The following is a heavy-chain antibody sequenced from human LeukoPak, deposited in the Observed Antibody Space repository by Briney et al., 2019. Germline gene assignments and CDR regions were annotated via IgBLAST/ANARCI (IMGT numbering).Heavy chain of an antibody. Sequence: SQTLSLTCAISGDSVSSNSVTWNWIRQPPSRGLEWLGRTYYRSTWYNDYAVSVRGRITVNPDTSKNQFSLHLNSVTPEDTAVYYCARRLTQYDCFDPWGQGILVTVSS. CDR1: GDSVSSNSVT. D-gene: IGHD2-2*01. CDR3: ARRLTQYDCFDP. J-gene: IGHJ5*02. V-gene: IGHV6-1*01. CDR2: TYYRSTWYN.